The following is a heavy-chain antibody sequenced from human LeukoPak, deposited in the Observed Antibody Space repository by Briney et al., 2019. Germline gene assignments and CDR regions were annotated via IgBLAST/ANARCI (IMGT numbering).Heavy chain of an antibody. CDR3: ARSRHSYDSSGFPHY. Sequence: GGSLRLSCAASGFTFDDYAMHWVRQVPGKGLEWVSGISWNSGSIGYADSVKGRFTISRDNAKNSLYLQMNSLRAEDTALYYCARSRHSYDSSGFPHYWGQGTLVTVSS. V-gene: IGHV3-9*01. D-gene: IGHD3-22*01. CDR2: ISWNSGSI. CDR1: GFTFDDYA. J-gene: IGHJ4*02.